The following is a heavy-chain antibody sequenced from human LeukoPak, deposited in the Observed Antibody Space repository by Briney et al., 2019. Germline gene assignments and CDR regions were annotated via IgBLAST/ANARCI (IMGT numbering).Heavy chain of an antibody. D-gene: IGHD5-18*01. CDR3: ASRRGYSHGYSFSGDY. V-gene: IGHV3-21*01. CDR2: ISSSSSYI. J-gene: IGHJ4*02. CDR1: GFTFSSYS. Sequence: GGSLRLSCAASGFTFSSYSMNWVRQAPGKGLEWVSSISSSSSYIYYADSVKGRFTISRDNAKNSLYLQMNSLRAEDTAVYYCASRRGYSHGYSFSGDYWGQGTLVTVSS.